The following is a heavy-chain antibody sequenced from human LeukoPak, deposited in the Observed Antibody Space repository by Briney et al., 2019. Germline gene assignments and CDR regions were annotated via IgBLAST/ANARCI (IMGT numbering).Heavy chain of an antibody. V-gene: IGHV4-59*01. D-gene: IGHD6-19*01. CDR1: GGSISSYY. CDR3: AWALRRNIGSGWYRLDY. Sequence: SETLSLTCTVSGGSISSYYWSWIRQPPGKGLEWIGYIYYSGSTNYNPSLKSRVTISVDTSKNQFSLKLSSVTAADTAVYYCAWALRRNIGSGWYRLDYWGQGTLVTVSS. CDR2: IYYSGST. J-gene: IGHJ4*02.